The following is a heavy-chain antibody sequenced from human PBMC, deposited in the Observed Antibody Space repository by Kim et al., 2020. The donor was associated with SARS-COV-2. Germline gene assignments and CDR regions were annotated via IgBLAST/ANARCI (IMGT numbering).Heavy chain of an antibody. D-gene: IGHD2-2*03. J-gene: IGHJ6*02. CDR1: GYTFTGYY. CDR3: AREGSNYGYGSGYYYYYGMDV. V-gene: IGHV1-2*05. CDR2: INPNSGGT. Sequence: ASVKVSCKASGYTFTGYYMHWVRQAPGQGLEWMGRINPNSGGTNYAQKLQGRVTMPRDTSISKAYMELSRLRSDDTGVYYCAREGSNYGYGSGYYYYYGMDVWGQGTTVTVSS.